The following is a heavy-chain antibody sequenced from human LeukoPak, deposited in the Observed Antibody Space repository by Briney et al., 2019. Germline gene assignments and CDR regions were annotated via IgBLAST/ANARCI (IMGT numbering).Heavy chain of an antibody. Sequence: SETLSLTCTVSGGSISSYYWSWIRQPPGKGLEWIGYIYYSGSTNYNPSLKSRVTISVDTSKNQFSLRLNSVTAADTAVYYCAREETIGGAFDIWGQGTMVTVSS. D-gene: IGHD3-9*01. J-gene: IGHJ3*02. CDR2: IYYSGST. CDR3: AREETIGGAFDI. CDR1: GGSISSYY. V-gene: IGHV4-59*01.